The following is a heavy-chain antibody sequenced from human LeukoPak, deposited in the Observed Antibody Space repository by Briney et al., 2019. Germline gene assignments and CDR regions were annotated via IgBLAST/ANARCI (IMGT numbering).Heavy chain of an antibody. D-gene: IGHD5-18*01. CDR1: GFTVSSNS. Sequence: GGSLRLSCTVSGFTVSSNSMSWVRQAPGKGLEWVSFIYSDNTHYSDSVKGRFTISRDNSKNTLYLQMNSLRAEDTAVYYCARGRGKYSSLDYWGQGTLVTVSS. CDR3: ARGRGKYSSLDY. V-gene: IGHV3-53*01. CDR2: IYSDNT. J-gene: IGHJ4*02.